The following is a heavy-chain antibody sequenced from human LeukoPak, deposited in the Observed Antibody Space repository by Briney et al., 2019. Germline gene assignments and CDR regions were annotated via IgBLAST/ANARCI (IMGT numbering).Heavy chain of an antibody. V-gene: IGHV3-21*01. CDR1: GFTFSSYS. D-gene: IGHD2-2*01. CDR3: ARALTAASDY. CDR2: ISSSSSYI. Sequence: GGSLRVSCAASGFTFSSYSMNGVRQAPGKGLEWVSSISSSSSYIYYADSVKGRFTISRDNAKNSLYLQMNSLRAEDTAVYYCARALTAASDYWGQGTLVTVSS. J-gene: IGHJ4*02.